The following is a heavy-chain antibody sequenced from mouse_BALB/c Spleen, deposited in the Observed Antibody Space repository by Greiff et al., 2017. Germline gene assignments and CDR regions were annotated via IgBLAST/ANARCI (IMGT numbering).Heavy chain of an antibody. CDR3: NSGLYRYGFAY. V-gene: IGHV14-4*02. D-gene: IGHD2-14*01. Sequence: VQLQQSGAELVRPGASVKLSCTASGFNIKDYYMHWVKQRPEQGLEWIGWIDPENGDTEYAPKFQGKATMTADTSSNTAYLQLSSLTSEDTAVYYCNSGLYRYGFAYWGQGTLVTVSA. CDR1: GFNIKDYY. J-gene: IGHJ3*01. CDR2: IDPENGDT.